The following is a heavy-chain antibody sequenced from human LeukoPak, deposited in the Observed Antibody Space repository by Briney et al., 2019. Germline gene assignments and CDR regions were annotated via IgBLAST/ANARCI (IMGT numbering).Heavy chain of an antibody. Sequence: ASVKVSCKAFGYTFTSYGISWLRQAPGQGLEWMGWISAYNGNTNYAQKLQGRVTMTTDTSTSTAYMELRSLRSDDTAVYYCARDFPAYYYGSGSSFDYWGQGTLVTVSS. D-gene: IGHD3-10*01. CDR1: GYTFTSYG. V-gene: IGHV1-18*01. CDR3: ARDFPAYYYGSGSSFDY. CDR2: ISAYNGNT. J-gene: IGHJ4*02.